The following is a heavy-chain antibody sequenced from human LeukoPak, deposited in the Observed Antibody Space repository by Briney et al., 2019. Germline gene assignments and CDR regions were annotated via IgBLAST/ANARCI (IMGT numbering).Heavy chain of an antibody. D-gene: IGHD3-10*01. J-gene: IGHJ4*02. CDR1: GYTFTSYD. CDR2: MSPNSGNT. CDR3: ARRLKYGSGSCPFGY. Sequence: GASVKVSCKASGYTFTSYDINWVRQAAGQGLEWMGWMSPNSGNTGYAQKFQGRVTMTRNTSISTAYMELSSLRSEDTAVYYCARRLKYGSGSCPFGYWGQGTLVTVSS. V-gene: IGHV1-8*01.